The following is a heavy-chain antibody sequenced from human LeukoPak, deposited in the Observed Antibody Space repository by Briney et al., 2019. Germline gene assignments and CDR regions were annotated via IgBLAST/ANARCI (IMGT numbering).Heavy chain of an antibody. J-gene: IGHJ4*02. CDR3: AKSPLDYCSGTTCYLYSDY. V-gene: IGHV3-23*01. Sequence: PGGSLRLSCAASGFTFSNYAISWVRQAPGKGLEWVSGISSGSGSTYYADSVKGRFTISRDNSKNTMYLHINSLRAEDTAVYYCAKSPLDYCSGTTCYLYSDYWGQGILVTVSS. CDR2: ISSGSGST. CDR1: GFTFSNYA. D-gene: IGHD2-15*01.